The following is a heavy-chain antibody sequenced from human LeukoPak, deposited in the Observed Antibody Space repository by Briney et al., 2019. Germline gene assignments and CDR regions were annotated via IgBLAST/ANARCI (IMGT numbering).Heavy chain of an antibody. CDR2: ISGSGGST. V-gene: IGHV3-23*01. Sequence: GGSLRLSCAASGFTFSSYAMSWVRRAPGKGLEWVSAISGSGGSTYYADSVKGRFTISRDNSKNTLYLQMNSLRAEDTAVYYCAKKGFSIAAAGTLVYWGQGTLVTVSS. CDR1: GFTFSSYA. J-gene: IGHJ4*02. D-gene: IGHD6-13*01. CDR3: AKKGFSIAAAGTLVY.